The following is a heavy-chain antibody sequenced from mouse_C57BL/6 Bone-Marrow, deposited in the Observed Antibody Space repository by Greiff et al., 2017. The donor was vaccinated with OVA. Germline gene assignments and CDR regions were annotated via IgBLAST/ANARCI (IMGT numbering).Heavy chain of an antibody. CDR1: GYTFTSYW. CDR3: ARKRAIFYGNVSWFAY. Sequence: VQLQQPGTELVKPGASVKLSCKASGYTFTSYWMHWVKQRPGRGLEWIGNINPSNGGTNYNEKFKGKATLTADKSSSTAYMELRSLTSEDSAVYFCARKRAIFYGNVSWFAYWGQGTLVTVSA. J-gene: IGHJ3*01. D-gene: IGHD2-1*01. V-gene: IGHV1-53*01. CDR2: INPSNGGT.